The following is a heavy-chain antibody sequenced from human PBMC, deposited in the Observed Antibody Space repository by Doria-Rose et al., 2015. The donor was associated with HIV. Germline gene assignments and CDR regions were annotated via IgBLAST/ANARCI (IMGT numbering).Heavy chain of an antibody. Sequence: QVQLQESGAGLVKPSETLSLTCAVFGWSFSGYYWSWIRQSPGKGLERIVEINHSGSTNYKTSLKSRVTISLDTSKNLFSLKLSSVTAADTAVYYCARGLLRGGWNDVDYYYGMDVWGQGTTVTVSS. CDR1: GWSFSGYY. V-gene: IGHV4-34*01. CDR3: ARGLLRGGWNDVDYYYGMDV. J-gene: IGHJ6*02. D-gene: IGHD1-1*01. CDR2: INHSGST.